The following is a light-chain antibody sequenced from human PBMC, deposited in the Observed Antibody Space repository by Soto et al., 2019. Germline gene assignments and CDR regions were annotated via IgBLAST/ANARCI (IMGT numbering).Light chain of an antibody. V-gene: IGKV3-20*01. CDR1: QSVSGY. CDR3: QQYGSSPTWT. J-gene: IGKJ1*01. CDR2: DVS. Sequence: EIVLTQSPVTLSLSPVERATLSCRASQSVSGYLAWYQQKPGQAPRLLIYDVSNRATGIPARFSGSGSGTDFTLTISRLEPEDFAVYYCQQYGSSPTWTLGQGTKVDIK.